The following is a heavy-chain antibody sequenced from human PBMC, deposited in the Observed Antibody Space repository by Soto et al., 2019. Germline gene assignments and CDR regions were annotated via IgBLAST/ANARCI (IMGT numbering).Heavy chain of an antibody. CDR2: IYSGGST. D-gene: IGHD3-10*01. Sequence: GGSLRLSCAASGFTVSSNYMSWVRQAPGKGLEWVSVIYSGGSTYYADSVNGRFTISRDNSKNTLYLQMNSLRAEDTAVYYCARVEYYGSGSLGFDPWGQGTLVTVSS. CDR3: ARVEYYGSGSLGFDP. CDR1: GFTVSSNY. V-gene: IGHV3-66*01. J-gene: IGHJ5*02.